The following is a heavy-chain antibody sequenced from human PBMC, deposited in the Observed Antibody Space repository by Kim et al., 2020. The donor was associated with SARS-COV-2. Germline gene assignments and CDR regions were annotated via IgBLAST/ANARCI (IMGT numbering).Heavy chain of an antibody. J-gene: IGHJ4*02. CDR3: AGDGGRSSSWYSGVGRFDY. Sequence: SETLSLTCAVYGGSFSGYYWSWIRQPPGKGLEWIGEINHSGSTNYNPSLKSRVTISVDTSKNQFSLKLSSVTAADTAVYYCAGDGGRSSSWYSGVGRFDYWGQGTLVTVSS. CDR2: INHSGST. V-gene: IGHV4-34*01. CDR1: GGSFSGYY. D-gene: IGHD6-13*01.